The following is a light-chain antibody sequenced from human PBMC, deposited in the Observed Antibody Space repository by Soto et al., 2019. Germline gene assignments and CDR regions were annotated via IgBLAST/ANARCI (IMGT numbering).Light chain of an antibody. CDR3: QESYSSS. J-gene: IGKJ1*01. CDR2: VAS. V-gene: IGKV1-39*01. CDR1: QYISTY. Sequence: DIEMTQSPSSLSASVGDSLTITCRASQYISTYLNWYQQKPGKAPKLLIYVASNLQSGVPSRFSGSGSGTDFTLTISSLQPEAIATYYCQESYSSSFGQGTKVDIK.